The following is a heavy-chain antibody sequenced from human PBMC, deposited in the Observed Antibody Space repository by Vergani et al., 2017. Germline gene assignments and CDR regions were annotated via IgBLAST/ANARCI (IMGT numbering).Heavy chain of an antibody. V-gene: IGHV1-2*02. D-gene: IGHD2-2*01. CDR3: ARDLVVPAALGYYGMDV. CDR1: GYTFTGYY. CDR2: INPNSGGT. J-gene: IGHJ6*02. Sequence: QVQLVQSGAEVKKPGASVKVSCKASGYTFTGYYMHWVRQAPGQGLEWMGWINPNSGGTNYAQKFQGRVTMTRDTSISTAYMELSRLRSDDTAVYYCARDLVVPAALGYYGMDVWGQGTTVTVSS.